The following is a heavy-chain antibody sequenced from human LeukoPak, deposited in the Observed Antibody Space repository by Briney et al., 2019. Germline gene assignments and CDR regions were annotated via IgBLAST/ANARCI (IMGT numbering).Heavy chain of an antibody. J-gene: IGHJ2*01. CDR3: ARPYSTGAVNLYLCF. Sequence: GGSLRLSCEASGFTFSSYGMHWVRQAPGKGLEGVAFISYDGSNKYYADSVKGRFTISRDNSKNTLYLQMNSLRAEDTAVYYCARPYSTGAVNLYLCFWGSGTMVTAS. CDR2: ISYDGSNK. D-gene: IGHD6-25*01. V-gene: IGHV3-30*03. CDR1: GFTFSSYG.